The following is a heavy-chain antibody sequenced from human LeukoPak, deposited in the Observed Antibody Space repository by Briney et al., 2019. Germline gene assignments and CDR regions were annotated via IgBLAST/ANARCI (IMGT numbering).Heavy chain of an antibody. CDR3: ASGAYGDNGTFDY. V-gene: IGHV4-30-2*01. CDR2: IYHSGST. D-gene: IGHD4-17*01. J-gene: IGHJ4*02. CDR1: GGSISSGGYS. Sequence: SETLSLTCAVSGGSISSGGYSWSWIRQPPGKGLEWIGYIYHSGSTYYNPSLKSRVTISVDRSKNQFSLKLSSVTAADTAVYYCASGAYGDNGTFDYWGQGTLVTVSS.